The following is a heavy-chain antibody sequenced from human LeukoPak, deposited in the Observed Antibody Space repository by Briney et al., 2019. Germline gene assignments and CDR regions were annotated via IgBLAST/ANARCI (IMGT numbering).Heavy chain of an antibody. CDR2: ISYDGSNK. V-gene: IGHV3-30-3*01. Sequence: GGSLRLSRSASGFTFYSFPMQGVGPAPGEGLEWVAVISYDGSNKYYPASVKGRFTNSRDNSKNTLYLQMNSLGAEDTAVYYCARGAAGTLDYWGQGTLVTVSS. CDR1: GFTFYSFP. CDR3: ARGAAGTLDY. D-gene: IGHD6-13*01. J-gene: IGHJ4*02.